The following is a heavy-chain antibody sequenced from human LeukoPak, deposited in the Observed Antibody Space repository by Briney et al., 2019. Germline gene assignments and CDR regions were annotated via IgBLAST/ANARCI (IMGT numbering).Heavy chain of an antibody. CDR2: IYYSGST. J-gene: IGHJ6*03. CDR1: GGSISSSSYY. D-gene: IGHD6-13*01. Sequence: PSETLSLTCTVSGGSISSSSYYWGWIRQPPGKGLEWIGSIYYSGSTYCNPSLKSRVTISVDTSKNQFSLKLSSVTAADTAVYYCARVVATGSSLPVDSYYMDVWGKGTTVTVSS. V-gene: IGHV4-39*01. CDR3: ARVVATGSSLPVDSYYMDV.